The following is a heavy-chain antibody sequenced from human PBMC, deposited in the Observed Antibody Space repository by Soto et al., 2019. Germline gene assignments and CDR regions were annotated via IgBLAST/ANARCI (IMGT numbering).Heavy chain of an antibody. CDR1: GGSISSYY. J-gene: IGHJ5*01. D-gene: IGHD5-12*01. CDR2: IYYSGST. V-gene: IGHV4-59*01. CDR3: AREVRYSGYDS. Sequence: SETLSLTCTVSGGSISSYYWSWIRQPPGKGLEWIGYIYYSGSTNYNPSLKSRVTISVDTSKNQFSLKLSSVTAADTAVYYCAREVRYSGYDSWGQGTLVTVSS.